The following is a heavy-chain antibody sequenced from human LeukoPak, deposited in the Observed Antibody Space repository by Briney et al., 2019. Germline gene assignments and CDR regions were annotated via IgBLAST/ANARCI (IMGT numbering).Heavy chain of an antibody. CDR1: GGSISSYY. D-gene: IGHD5-18*01. Sequence: SETLSLTCTVSGGSISSYYWSWIRQPPGKGLEWIGYIYASGNTNYNPSLKSRVTISVDTSKNQFSLKLSSVTAADTAVYFCAREVRYGLIDYWGQGTLVTVSS. CDR3: AREVRYGLIDY. V-gene: IGHV4-59*01. CDR2: IYASGNT. J-gene: IGHJ4*02.